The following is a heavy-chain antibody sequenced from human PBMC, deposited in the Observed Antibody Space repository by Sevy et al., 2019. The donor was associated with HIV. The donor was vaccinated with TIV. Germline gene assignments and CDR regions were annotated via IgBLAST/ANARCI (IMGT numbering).Heavy chain of an antibody. V-gene: IGHV3-15*01. CDR2: IRSKSDGETT. D-gene: IGHD2-15*01. Sequence: GGSLRLSCAASGFTFSNAWMNWVRQAPGKGLEWVGRIRSKSDGETTDDAAPVKGRLTISRDDSKNTLYLQMNNLKTDETGLYYGNTERLRYRSGGTCLSSDFWGQGTLVTVSS. CDR3: NTERLRYRSGGTCLSSDF. CDR1: GFTFSNAW. J-gene: IGHJ4*02.